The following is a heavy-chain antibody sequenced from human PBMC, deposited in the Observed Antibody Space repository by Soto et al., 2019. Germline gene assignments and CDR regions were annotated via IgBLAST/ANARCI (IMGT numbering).Heavy chain of an antibody. CDR1: GFTFSNAW. Sequence: GESLKISCAASGFTFSNAWMSWVRQAPGKGLEWVGRIKSKTDGGTTDYAAPVKGRFTISRDDSKNTLYLQMNSLKTEDTAVYYCTTDRDLPNFEKEVDHLIDYWGQGTLVTVSS. V-gene: IGHV3-15*01. CDR2: IKSKTDGGTT. CDR3: TTDRDLPNFEKEVDHLIDY. J-gene: IGHJ4*02. D-gene: IGHD3-9*01.